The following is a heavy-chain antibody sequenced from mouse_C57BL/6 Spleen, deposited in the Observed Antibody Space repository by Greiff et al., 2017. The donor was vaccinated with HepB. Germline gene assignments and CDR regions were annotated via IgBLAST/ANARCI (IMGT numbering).Heavy chain of an antibody. V-gene: IGHV1-69*01. CDR1: GYTFTSYW. CDR3: ARGKLGVFTY. D-gene: IGHD4-1*01. Sequence: VQLQQPGAELVMPGASVKLSCKASGYTFTSYWMHWVKQRPGQGLEWIGEIDPSDSYTNYNQKFKGKSTLTVDKSSSTAYMQLSSLTSEDSAVYYCARGKLGVFTYWGQGTLVTVSA. J-gene: IGHJ3*01. CDR2: IDPSDSYT.